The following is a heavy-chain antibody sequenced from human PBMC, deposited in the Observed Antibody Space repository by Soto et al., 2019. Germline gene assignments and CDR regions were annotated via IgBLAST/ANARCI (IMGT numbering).Heavy chain of an antibody. J-gene: IGHJ3*01. CDR1: GFTFSSYT. V-gene: IGHV3-23*01. Sequence: DVQLLESGGDLIQPGGSLRLSCAASGFTFSSYTMRWVRQAPGKGLEWVSTISGSGGDTYYADSVKGRFTISRDNSKNTLYLQMNSLLAEDTAXXYXXXXXSTRPTGAFDFWGQGTMVTVSS. CDR2: ISGSGGDT. CDR3: XXXXSTRPTGAFDF. D-gene: IGHD1-1*01.